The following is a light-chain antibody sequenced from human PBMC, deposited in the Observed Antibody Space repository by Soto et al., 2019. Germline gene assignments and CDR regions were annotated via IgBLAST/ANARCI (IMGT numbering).Light chain of an antibody. CDR1: QSVTNSY. J-gene: IGKJ1*01. V-gene: IGKV3-20*01. Sequence: TQYTATLSVSPGERATLSFMSSQSVTNSYLAWYQQKPGQAPRLLIFGASTRAAGIPARFSGSGSGTDFTLTISRLEPEDFAVYYCQQYGSSGTFGQRTKVDIK. CDR3: QQYGSSGT. CDR2: GAS.